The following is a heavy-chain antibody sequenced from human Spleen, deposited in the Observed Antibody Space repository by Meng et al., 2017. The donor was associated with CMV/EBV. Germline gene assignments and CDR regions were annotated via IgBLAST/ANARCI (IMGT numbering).Heavy chain of an antibody. CDR2: INPNSGGT. CDR3: ARGGQAYCGGDCYSGWFDP. V-gene: IGHV1-2*02. J-gene: IGHJ5*02. D-gene: IGHD2-21*01. Sequence: FTGYYMHWVRQAPGQGLEWMGWINPNSGGTNYAQKFQGRVTMTRDTSISTAYMELSRLRSDDTAVYYCARGGQAYCGGDCYSGWFDPWGQGTLVNRLL. CDR1: FTGYY.